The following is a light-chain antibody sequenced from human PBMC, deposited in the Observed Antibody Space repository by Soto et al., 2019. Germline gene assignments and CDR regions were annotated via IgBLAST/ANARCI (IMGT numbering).Light chain of an antibody. CDR2: AAS. V-gene: IGKV1-39*01. CDR3: HQSYSTPTP. J-gene: IGKJ5*01. Sequence: DIQMTQSPSSLSASVGDRVTITCRASQSISSYLNWYQQKLGKAPTLLFYAASSLQSGVPSRFSGSGSGTDFTLTISSLQPQDFATYYCHQSYSTPTPFGQGTRLEMK. CDR1: QSISSY.